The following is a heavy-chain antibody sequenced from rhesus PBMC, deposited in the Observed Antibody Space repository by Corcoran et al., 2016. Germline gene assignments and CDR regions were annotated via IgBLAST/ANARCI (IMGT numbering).Heavy chain of an antibody. D-gene: IGHD4-35*01. J-gene: IGHJ4*01. CDR3: ARRYGDYVRYFDY. V-gene: IGHV2-1*01. CDR2: IDWDDNK. Sequence: QVTLKESGPALVKPTQTLTLTCSFSGFSLRSRSMGVGWIRQPPGKTLEWLAHIDWDDNKRYSTSQTPRLTISKDTSKNQVVLTMTNMDPVDTATYYCARRYGDYVRYFDYWGQGVLVTVSS. CDR1: GFSLRSRSMG.